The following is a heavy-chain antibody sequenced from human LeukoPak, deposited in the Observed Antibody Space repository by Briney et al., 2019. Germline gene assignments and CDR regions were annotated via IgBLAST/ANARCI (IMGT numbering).Heavy chain of an antibody. CDR1: GFTFSSYA. D-gene: IGHD4-17*01. CDR2: ISGSGGST. Sequence: GESLRLSCAASGFTFSSYAMSWVRQAPGKGLEWVSAISGSGGSTYYADSVKGRFTISRDDSKNTLYLQMNSLRAEDTAVYYCAKDLPATVTTAIFDYWGQGTLVTVSS. V-gene: IGHV3-23*01. CDR3: AKDLPATVTTAIFDY. J-gene: IGHJ4*02.